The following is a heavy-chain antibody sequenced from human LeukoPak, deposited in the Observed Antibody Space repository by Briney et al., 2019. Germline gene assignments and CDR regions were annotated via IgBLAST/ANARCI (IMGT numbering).Heavy chain of an antibody. V-gene: IGHV3-20*04. Sequence: PGGSLRLSCAPSGFTSGFTFADYGMNWVRQVPGKGLESVSGISRAGGRTGYADSVQGRFTISRDDSRNSLRLQMNSLRVEDTAFYYCVKDSSYDFWRGYYKGFDNWGQGTLVTVSS. CDR1: GFTFADYG. CDR3: VKDSSYDFWRGYYKGFDN. CDR2: ISRAGGRT. J-gene: IGHJ4*02. D-gene: IGHD3-3*01.